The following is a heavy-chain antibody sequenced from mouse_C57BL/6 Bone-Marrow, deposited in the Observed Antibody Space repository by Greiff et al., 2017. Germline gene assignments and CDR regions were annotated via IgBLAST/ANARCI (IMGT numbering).Heavy chain of an antibody. Sequence: EVHLVESGGDLVKPGGSLKLSCAASGFTFSSYGMSWVRQTPDKRLEWVATISSGGSSTYYPDSVKGRFTISRDNAKNTLYLQMSSLKSEDTAMYYCARHPRTGFAYWGQGTLVTVSA. CDR2: ISSGGSST. J-gene: IGHJ3*01. D-gene: IGHD2-10*02. CDR1: GFTFSSYG. V-gene: IGHV5-6*01. CDR3: ARHPRTGFAY.